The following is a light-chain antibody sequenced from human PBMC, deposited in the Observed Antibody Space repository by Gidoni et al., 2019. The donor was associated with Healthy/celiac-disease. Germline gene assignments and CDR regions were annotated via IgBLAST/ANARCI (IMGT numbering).Light chain of an antibody. V-gene: IGLV1-51*01. J-gene: IGLJ1*01. CDR2: DNN. CDR1: SSNIGNNY. Sequence: QSVLTQTPSVYAAPGQKVTISCSGSSSNIGNNYVSWYQQLPGTAPKLLIYDNNKRPSGIPDRFSGSKSGTSATLGITGLQTGDEADYYCGTWDSSLSAYVFGTGTKFTVL. CDR3: GTWDSSLSAYV.